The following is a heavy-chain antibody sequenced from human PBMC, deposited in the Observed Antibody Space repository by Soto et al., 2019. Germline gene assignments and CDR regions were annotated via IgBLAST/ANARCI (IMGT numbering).Heavy chain of an antibody. CDR3: AKANPYGDYGRYGAFDY. CDR2: ISYDGSNK. Sequence: ESGGGVVQPGRSLRLSCAASGFTFSSYGMHWVRQAPGKGLEWVAVISYDGSNKYYADSVKGRFTISRDNSKNTLYLQMNSLRAEDTAVYYCAKANPYGDYGRYGAFDYWGQGTLVTVSS. CDR1: GFTFSSYG. J-gene: IGHJ4*02. V-gene: IGHV3-30*18. D-gene: IGHD4-17*01.